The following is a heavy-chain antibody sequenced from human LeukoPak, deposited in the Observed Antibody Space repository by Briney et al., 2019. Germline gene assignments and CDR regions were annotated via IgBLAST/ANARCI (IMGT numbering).Heavy chain of an antibody. Sequence: PGGSLRLSCAASGFTVSSNYMSWVRQAPGKGLEWVSVIYDGGSTYYADSVKGRFTISRDNAKNSLYLQMNSLRAEDTAVYYCARQAAYYYDSSGYYQGYYFDYWGQGTLVTVSS. J-gene: IGHJ4*02. CDR1: GFTVSSNY. V-gene: IGHV3-66*04. CDR2: IYDGGST. D-gene: IGHD3-22*01. CDR3: ARQAAYYYDSSGYYQGYYFDY.